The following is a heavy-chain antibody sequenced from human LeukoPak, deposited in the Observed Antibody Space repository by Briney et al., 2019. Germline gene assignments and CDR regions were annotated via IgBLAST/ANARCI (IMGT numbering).Heavy chain of an antibody. J-gene: IGHJ4*02. V-gene: IGHV3-48*03. CDR3: ARDLQWAFHY. D-gene: IGHD6-19*01. CDR1: GFTFSSYE. Sequence: GGSLRLSCVVSGFTFSSYEMHWVRQAPGKGLEGVSYISGSGNTIYYADSAKGRFTISRDNAKNSLYLQMNSRRVEDTAVYYCARDLQWAFHYWGQGNLVTVSS. CDR2: ISGSGNTI.